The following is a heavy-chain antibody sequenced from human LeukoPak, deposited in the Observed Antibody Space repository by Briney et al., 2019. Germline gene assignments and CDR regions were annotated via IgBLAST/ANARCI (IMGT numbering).Heavy chain of an antibody. D-gene: IGHD2-2*01. Sequence: PGGSLRLSCAASGFTFSSYGMHWVRQAPGKGLEWVAVISYDGSNKYYADSVKGRFTISRDNSKNTLYLQMNSLRAEDTAVYYCAKDQGSKYQLLYYYYYGMDVWGQGTTVIVFS. CDR2: ISYDGSNK. J-gene: IGHJ6*02. CDR1: GFTFSSYG. V-gene: IGHV3-30*18. CDR3: AKDQGSKYQLLYYYYYGMDV.